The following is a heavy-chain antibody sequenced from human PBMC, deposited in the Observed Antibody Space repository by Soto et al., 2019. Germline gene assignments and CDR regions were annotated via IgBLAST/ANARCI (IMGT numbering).Heavy chain of an antibody. J-gene: IGHJ6*02. V-gene: IGHV1-69*13. D-gene: IGHD3-9*01. CDR2: IIPIFGTA. CDR1: GCTFSSYA. CDR3: ARAAEYYDILTGNSLGMDV. Sequence: ASVKVSCKASGCTFSSYAISWVRQAPGQGLEWMGGIIPIFGTANYAQKFQGRVTITADESTSTAYMELSSLRSEDTAVYYCARAAEYYDILTGNSLGMDVWGQGTTVTVSS.